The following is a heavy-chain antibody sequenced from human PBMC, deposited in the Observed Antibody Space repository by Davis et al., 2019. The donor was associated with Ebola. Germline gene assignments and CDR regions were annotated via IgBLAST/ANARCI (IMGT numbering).Heavy chain of an antibody. V-gene: IGHV4-59*12. CDR2: IYYSGST. CDR3: ASNSPYYYYGMDV. CDR1: GGSISSYY. J-gene: IGHJ6*02. Sequence: PSETLSLTCTVSGGSISSYYWSWIRQPPGKGLEWIGYIYYSGSTNYNPSLKSRVTISVDTSKNQFSLKLSSVTAADTAVYYCASNSPYYYYGMDVWGQGTTVTVSS. D-gene: IGHD4-23*01.